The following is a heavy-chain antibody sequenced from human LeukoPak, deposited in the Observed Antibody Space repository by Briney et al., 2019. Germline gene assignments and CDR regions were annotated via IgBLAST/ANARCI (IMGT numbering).Heavy chain of an antibody. D-gene: IGHD3-16*01. CDR3: ARLRFSGKRRYDYVRAPFDY. V-gene: IGHV4-61*10. Sequence: SSETLSLTCTVSGGSISSGSYYWSWIRQPAGKGLEWIGYIYYSGSTNYNPSLKSRVTISVDTSKNQFSLKLSSVTAADTAVYYCARLRFSGKRRYDYVRAPFDYWGQGTLVTVSS. CDR1: GGSISSGSYY. J-gene: IGHJ4*02. CDR2: IYYSGST.